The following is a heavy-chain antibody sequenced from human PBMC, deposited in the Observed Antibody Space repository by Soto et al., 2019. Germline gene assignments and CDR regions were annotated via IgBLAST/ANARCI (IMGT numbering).Heavy chain of an antibody. Sequence: ASVKVSRKASGYTFTGYYMHWVRQAPGQGPEMKRWINPNNSGTNYAQKFQGWVTMTRDTSISTAYMELSRLRTDDTAVYYCAREGISGSSDAIDIWGKGTMVTV. J-gene: IGHJ3*02. D-gene: IGHD1-26*01. CDR2: INPNNSGT. V-gene: IGHV1-2*04. CDR1: GYTFTGYY. CDR3: AREGISGSSDAIDI.